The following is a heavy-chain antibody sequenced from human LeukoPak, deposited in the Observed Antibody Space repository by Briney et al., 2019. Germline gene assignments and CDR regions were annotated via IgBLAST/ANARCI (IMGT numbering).Heavy chain of an antibody. CDR1: GGTFSSYA. V-gene: IGHV1-69*13. Sequence: ASVKVSCKASGGTFSSYAISWVRQAPGQGLEWMGGIIPIFGTANYAQKFQGRVTITADESTSTAYMELSSLRSEDTAVYYCARAELGYCSSTSCYTGGGIDYWGQETLVTVSS. J-gene: IGHJ4*02. CDR3: ARAELGYCSSTSCYTGGGIDY. CDR2: IIPIFGTA. D-gene: IGHD2-2*02.